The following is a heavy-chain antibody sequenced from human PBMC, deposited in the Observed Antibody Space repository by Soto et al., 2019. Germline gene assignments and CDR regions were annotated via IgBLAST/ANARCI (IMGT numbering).Heavy chain of an antibody. CDR3: AGDQSSGNPGAYYYYYMDV. Sequence: SQTLSLTCAISGDSVSSNSAAWNWIRQSPSRGLEWLGRTYYRSKWYNDYAVSVKSRITINPDTSKNQFSLQLNSVTPEDTAVYYCAGDQSSGNPGAYYYYYMDVWGKGTTVTVSS. CDR1: GDSVSSNSAA. V-gene: IGHV6-1*01. J-gene: IGHJ6*03. CDR2: TYYRSKWYN. D-gene: IGHD6-19*01.